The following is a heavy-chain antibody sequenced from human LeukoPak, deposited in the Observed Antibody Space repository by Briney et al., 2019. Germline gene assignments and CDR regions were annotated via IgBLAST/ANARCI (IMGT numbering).Heavy chain of an antibody. Sequence: PGGPLRLSCAASGSTFSSYAMNWVRQAPGKGLEWVSVISGSGDSTYYADSVKGRFTISRDNSKNTLYLQMNSLRAEDTAVYYCATDHIAAAGYFDYWGQGTLVTVSS. CDR3: ATDHIAAAGYFDY. CDR2: ISGSGDST. D-gene: IGHD6-13*01. CDR1: GSTFSSYA. J-gene: IGHJ4*02. V-gene: IGHV3-23*01.